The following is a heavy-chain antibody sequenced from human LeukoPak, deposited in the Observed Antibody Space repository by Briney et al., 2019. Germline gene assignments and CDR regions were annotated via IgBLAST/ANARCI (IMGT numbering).Heavy chain of an antibody. D-gene: IGHD2-2*01. J-gene: IGHJ6*03. CDR1: GFTFDDYG. V-gene: IGHV3-20*04. CDR3: ARGGYCSSTSCRYYMDV. CDR2: INWNGGST. Sequence: GGSLRLSCAASGFTFDDYGMSWVRQAPGKGLEWVSGINWNGGSTGYADSVKGRFTISRDNAKNSLYLQMNSLRAEDTAVYYCARGGYCSSTSCRYYMDVWGKGTTVTISS.